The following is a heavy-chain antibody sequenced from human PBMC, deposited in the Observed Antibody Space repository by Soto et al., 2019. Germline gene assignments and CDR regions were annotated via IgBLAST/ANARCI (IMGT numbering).Heavy chain of an antibody. J-gene: IGHJ4*02. Sequence: GGSLRLSCAASGFTFSRYAMSWVRQAPGKGLEWVSAISGSGGSTYYADSVKGRFTISRDNSKNTLYLQMNSLRAEDTAVYYCAKDYDFWSGTLYWGQGTLVTVSS. CDR3: AKDYDFWSGTLY. CDR1: GFTFSRYA. V-gene: IGHV3-23*01. CDR2: ISGSGGST. D-gene: IGHD3-3*01.